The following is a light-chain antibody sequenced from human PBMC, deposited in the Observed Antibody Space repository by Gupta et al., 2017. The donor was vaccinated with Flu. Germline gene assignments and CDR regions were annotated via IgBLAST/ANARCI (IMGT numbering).Light chain of an antibody. CDR2: TAS. CDR1: QDINNW. J-gene: IGKJ5*01. Sequence: PSSVSASVGDRVTITCRASQDINNWLAWYQQKPGKAPKVLIYTASSLQSGVPSRFSGSGSGTNFTLTISGLQPDDFAIYFCLQANSFPITFGQGTRLEI. CDR3: LQANSFPIT. V-gene: IGKV1-12*01.